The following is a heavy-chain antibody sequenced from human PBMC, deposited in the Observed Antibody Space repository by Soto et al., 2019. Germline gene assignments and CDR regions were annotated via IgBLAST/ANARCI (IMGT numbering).Heavy chain of an antibody. Sequence: QITLKESGPTLVKPTQTLTLTCTFSGFSLSTSGVGVGWIRQPPGKALEWLALIYWDDDKRYSPSLKSRLTITNAXXKXQXXLTMTNMYPVDTATYYCAHSPLLGSGSYYTGWFDPWGQGTLVTVSS. CDR1: GFSLSTSGVG. CDR2: IYWDDDK. CDR3: AHSPLLGSGSYYTGWFDP. V-gene: IGHV2-5*02. D-gene: IGHD3-10*01. J-gene: IGHJ5*02.